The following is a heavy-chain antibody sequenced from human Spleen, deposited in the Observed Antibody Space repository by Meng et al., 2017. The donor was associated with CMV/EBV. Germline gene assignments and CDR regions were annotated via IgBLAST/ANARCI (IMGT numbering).Heavy chain of an antibody. CDR3: ARRQYSSSPVDAFYI. CDR1: GFSFDDYG. CDR2: ISSSAGST. J-gene: IGHJ3*02. V-gene: IGHV3-23*01. Sequence: ETLSLTCAASGFSFDDYGMSWVRQAPGKGPEWVSAISSSAGSTYFADSVKGRFTISRDNSISTAYLQWSSLKASDTAMYYCARRQYSSSPVDAFYIWGQGTMVTVSS. D-gene: IGHD6-6*01.